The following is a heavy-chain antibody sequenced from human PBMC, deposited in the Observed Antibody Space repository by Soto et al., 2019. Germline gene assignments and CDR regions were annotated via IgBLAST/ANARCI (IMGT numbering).Heavy chain of an antibody. Sequence: QVQLQESGPGLVKPSQTLSLPCTVSGCSISSGDYYWSWIRQPPGNGLEWIGYIYYSGSTYYNPTLTSRVTISVDAAKMQSSLNLRSVTEALRAVYYCAHNSRGRAFDTWWQETMGTVSS. CDR3: AHNSRGRAFDT. CDR2: IYYSGST. J-gene: IGHJ3*02. CDR1: GCSISSGDYY. D-gene: IGHD6-19*01. V-gene: IGHV4-30-4*01.